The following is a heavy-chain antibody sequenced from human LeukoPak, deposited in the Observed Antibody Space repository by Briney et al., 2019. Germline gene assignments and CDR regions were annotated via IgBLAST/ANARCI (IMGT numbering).Heavy chain of an antibody. CDR3: ARRDSSGYYPYYFDS. J-gene: IGHJ4*02. D-gene: IGHD3-22*01. CDR2: MGGTDGTT. CDR1: GFTFSSYA. V-gene: IGHV3-23*01. Sequence: SGGSLRLSCAASGFTFSSYAMSWVRQAPGKGLEWVSAMGGTDGTTYYADSVKGRFTISRDNSKNTLYLQMNSLRAEDTAVYYCARRDSSGYYPYYFDSWGQGTLVTVSS.